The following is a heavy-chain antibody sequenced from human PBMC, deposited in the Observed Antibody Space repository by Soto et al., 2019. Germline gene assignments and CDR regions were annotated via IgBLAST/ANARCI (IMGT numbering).Heavy chain of an antibody. V-gene: IGHV3-7*01. CDR1: GFTFSSYW. CDR3: ASVSPSYYYDSSGYPALDPRNWFDP. J-gene: IGHJ5*02. D-gene: IGHD3-22*01. CDR2: IKQDGSEK. Sequence: GGSLRLSCAASGFTFSSYWMSWVRQAPGKGLEWVANIKQDGSEKYYVDSVKGRFTISRDNAKNSLYLQMNSLRAEDTAVYYCASVSPSYYYDSSGYPALDPRNWFDPWGQGTLVTVSS.